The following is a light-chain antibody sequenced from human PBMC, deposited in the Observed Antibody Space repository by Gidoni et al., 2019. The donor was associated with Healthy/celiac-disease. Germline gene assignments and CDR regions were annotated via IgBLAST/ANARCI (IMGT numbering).Light chain of an antibody. CDR1: SSDVGGYNY. CDR3: SSYAGAIG. J-gene: IGLJ2*01. CDR2: EVS. Sequence: QSALTQPPSASGSPGQSVTISCTGTSSDVGGYNYVSWYQQHPGKAPNLMIYEVSKRPSGVPDRFSGSKSGNTASLTVSGLQAEDEADYYCSSYAGAIGFGGGTKLTVL. V-gene: IGLV2-8*01.